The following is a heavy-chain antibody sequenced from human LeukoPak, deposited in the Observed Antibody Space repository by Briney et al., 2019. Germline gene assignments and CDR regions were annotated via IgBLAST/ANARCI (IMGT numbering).Heavy chain of an antibody. CDR1: GFTFINAW. D-gene: IGHD2-8*01. Sequence: PGGSLRLSCEASGFTFINAWMSWVRQVPGKGLEWVGHIKSKTDGGTTDYAAPVKGRVTISRDDSKNTLYLQMNNLKNEDTAVYYCTTDEWSWGQGTLVTVSP. CDR3: TTDEWS. CDR2: IKSKTDGGTT. V-gene: IGHV3-15*01. J-gene: IGHJ5*02.